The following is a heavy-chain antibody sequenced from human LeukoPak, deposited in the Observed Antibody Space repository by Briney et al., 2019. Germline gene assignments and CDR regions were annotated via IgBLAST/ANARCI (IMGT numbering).Heavy chain of an antibody. J-gene: IGHJ4*02. CDR3: ARGYCSSTSCYKDY. CDR1: GGSISSSSYY. V-gene: IGHV4-39*07. D-gene: IGHD2-2*02. CDR2: IYYSGST. Sequence: SETLSLTCTVSGGSISSSSYYWGWIRQPPGKGLEWIGSIYYSGSTYYNPSLKSRVTISVDTSKNQFSLKLSSVTAADTAVYYCARGYCSSTSCYKDYWGQGTLVTVSS.